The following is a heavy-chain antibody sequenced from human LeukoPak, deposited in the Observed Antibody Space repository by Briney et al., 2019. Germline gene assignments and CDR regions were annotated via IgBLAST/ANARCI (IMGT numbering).Heavy chain of an antibody. V-gene: IGHV4-39*01. Sequence: SETLSLTCTVSGDSLRKSTFYWVWIRQPPGKGLEWIGYIYYSGSTYYNPSLKSRVTISVDTSKNQFSLKLSSVTAADTAVYYCANLVTGYYLDYWGQGTLVTVSS. CDR3: ANLVTGYYLDY. CDR1: GDSLRKSTFY. D-gene: IGHD2-21*02. J-gene: IGHJ4*02. CDR2: IYYSGST.